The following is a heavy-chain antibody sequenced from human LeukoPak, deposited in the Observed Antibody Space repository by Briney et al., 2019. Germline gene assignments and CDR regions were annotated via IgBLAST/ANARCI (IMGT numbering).Heavy chain of an antibody. CDR2: IYYSGST. CDR1: GGSISSGDYY. Sequence: SETLSLTCTVSGGSISSGDYYWSWIRQPPGKGLEWIGYIYYSGSTYYNPSLKSRVTISVDTSKNQFSLKLSSVTAADTAVYYCARYCSSTSCDAFDIWGQGTMATVSS. D-gene: IGHD2-2*01. CDR3: ARYCSSTSCDAFDI. J-gene: IGHJ3*02. V-gene: IGHV4-30-4*08.